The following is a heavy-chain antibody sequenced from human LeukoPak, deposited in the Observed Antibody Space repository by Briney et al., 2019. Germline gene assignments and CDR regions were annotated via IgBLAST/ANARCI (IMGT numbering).Heavy chain of an antibody. J-gene: IGHJ3*02. D-gene: IGHD1-26*01. CDR1: GYTLTELS. V-gene: IGHV1-24*01. CDR2: FDPEDGET. Sequence: GASVKVSCKVSGYTLTELSMHWVRQAPRKGLEWMGSFDPEDGETIYAQKFQGRVTMTEDTSTDTAYMELSSLRSEDTAVYYCARGGRGSPRDAFDIWGQGTMVTVSS. CDR3: ARGGRGSPRDAFDI.